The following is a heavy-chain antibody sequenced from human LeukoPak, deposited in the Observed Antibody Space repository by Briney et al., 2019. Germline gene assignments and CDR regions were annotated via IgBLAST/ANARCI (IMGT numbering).Heavy chain of an antibody. Sequence: SETLSLTCTVSGGSISSHYWSWIRQPPGKGLEWIGYIYYSGSTNYNPSLKSRVTISVDTSKNQFSLKLSSVTAADTAVYYCARVGNCSSTSCYTEFDYWGQGTLVTVSS. CDR2: IYYSGST. V-gene: IGHV4-59*11. D-gene: IGHD2-2*02. CDR1: GGSISSHY. J-gene: IGHJ4*02. CDR3: ARVGNCSSTSCYTEFDY.